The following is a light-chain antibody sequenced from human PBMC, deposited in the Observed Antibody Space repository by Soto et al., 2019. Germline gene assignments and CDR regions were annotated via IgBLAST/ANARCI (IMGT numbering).Light chain of an antibody. J-gene: IGKJ5*01. CDR2: GAS. Sequence: EIVLTQSPGTLSLSPGERDTLSCRASQSVSSSYLAWYQQKPGQAPRLLIYGASSRATGIPDRFSGSGSGTDFTLTISRLEPEDFAVYYCQQYGSSLFITFGQGTRLEIK. CDR1: QSVSSSY. V-gene: IGKV3-20*01. CDR3: QQYGSSLFIT.